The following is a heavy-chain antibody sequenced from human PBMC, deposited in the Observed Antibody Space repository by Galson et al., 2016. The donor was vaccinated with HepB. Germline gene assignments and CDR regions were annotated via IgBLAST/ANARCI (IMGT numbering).Heavy chain of an antibody. V-gene: IGHV1-46*01. J-gene: IGHJ4*02. D-gene: IGHD4-11*01. Sequence: SVKVSCKASGYPFISYYIHWVRQAPGQGLEWMGIISPRGGATIYAQKFRGSVTMTRDTSTSTVYMNLRSLRSEDTAVYYCARLATVTTPAFDYWGQGTLVTVSS. CDR1: GYPFISYY. CDR3: ARLATVTTPAFDY. CDR2: ISPRGGAT.